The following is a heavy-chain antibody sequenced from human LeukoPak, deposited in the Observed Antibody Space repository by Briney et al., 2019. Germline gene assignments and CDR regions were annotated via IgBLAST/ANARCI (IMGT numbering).Heavy chain of an antibody. D-gene: IGHD3-22*01. V-gene: IGHV4-39*07. J-gene: IGHJ6*03. Sequence: SETLSLTCTVSGGSISSSSYYWGWIRQPPGKGLEWIGSIYYSGSTYYNPSLKSRVTISVDTSKNQFSLKLSSVTAADTAVYYCARSIVVVTTTSYYYYYYMDVWGKGTTVTISS. CDR2: IYYSGST. CDR1: GGSISSSSYY. CDR3: ARSIVVVTTTSYYYYYYMDV.